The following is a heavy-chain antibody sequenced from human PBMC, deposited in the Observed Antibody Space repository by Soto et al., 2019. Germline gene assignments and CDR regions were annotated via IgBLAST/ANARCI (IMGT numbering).Heavy chain of an antibody. CDR1: GGSFSGYY. V-gene: IGHV4-34*01. CDR3: ARGDQYYDILTQNWFDP. Sequence: SETLSLTCAVYGGSFSGYYWSWIRQPPGKGLEWIGEINHSGSTNYNPSLKSRVTISVDTSKNQFSLKLSSVTAADAAVYYCARGDQYYDILTQNWFDPWGQGTLVTVSS. D-gene: IGHD3-9*01. J-gene: IGHJ5*02. CDR2: INHSGST.